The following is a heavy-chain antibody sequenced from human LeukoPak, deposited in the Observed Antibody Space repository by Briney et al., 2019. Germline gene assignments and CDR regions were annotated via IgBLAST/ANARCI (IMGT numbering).Heavy chain of an antibody. CDR3: ARILYYYDSSGYSRVFDY. D-gene: IGHD3-22*01. CDR1: GFSLSNARMG. CDR2: IFSNDEK. Sequence: SGPTLVNPTETLTLTCTVSGFSLSNARMGVSWIRQPPGKALEWLAHIFSNDEKSYSTSLKSRLTISKDTSKSQVVLTMTNMDPVDTATYYCARILYYYDSSGYSRVFDYWGQGTLVTVPS. V-gene: IGHV2-26*01. J-gene: IGHJ4*02.